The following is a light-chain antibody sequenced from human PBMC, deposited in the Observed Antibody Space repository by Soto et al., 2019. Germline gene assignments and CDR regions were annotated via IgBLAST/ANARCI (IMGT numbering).Light chain of an antibody. CDR2: AVS. CDR3: QQSGNSPLT. J-gene: IGKJ4*01. V-gene: IGKV3-20*01. CDR1: QTLVNNY. Sequence: EIVLTQSPATLSLSPGERATLSCRASQTLVNNYLSWFQQKPGQAPRLLIYAVSNRATGIADRFSGSRSGTDFTLTISRLEPEDFAVYYCQQSGNSPLTFGGGTKVEIK.